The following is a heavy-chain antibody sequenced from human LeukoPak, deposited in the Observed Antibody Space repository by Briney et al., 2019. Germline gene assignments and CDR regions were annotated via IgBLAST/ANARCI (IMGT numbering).Heavy chain of an antibody. CDR3: ARHPYSGSYHFDY. CDR1: GYIFTGFY. Sequence: ASVKVSCKASGYIFTGFYMHWVRQAPGQGLEWMGWINPNSGGTNSAQKFQGRVTMTRDTSISTAYMELSRLTSDDTAVYYCARHPYSGSYHFDYWGQGTLVTVSS. CDR2: INPNSGGT. V-gene: IGHV1-2*02. D-gene: IGHD1-26*01. J-gene: IGHJ4*02.